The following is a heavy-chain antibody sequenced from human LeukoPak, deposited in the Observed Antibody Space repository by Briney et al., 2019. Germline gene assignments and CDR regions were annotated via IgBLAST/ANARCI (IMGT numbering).Heavy chain of an antibody. CDR2: IRIKANSYAT. CDR1: GFDFSGSA. CDR3: ARWGARLSHYYIDV. V-gene: IGHV3-73*01. Sequence: AGGSLRLSCAASGFDFSGSAIHWVRQASGKGLEWVGRIRIKANSYATAYAASVKGRFTISRDDSKNTAYLQMNSLKTEDTAVYYCARWGARLSHYYIDVWGKGTTVIVSS. D-gene: IGHD1-26*01. J-gene: IGHJ6*03.